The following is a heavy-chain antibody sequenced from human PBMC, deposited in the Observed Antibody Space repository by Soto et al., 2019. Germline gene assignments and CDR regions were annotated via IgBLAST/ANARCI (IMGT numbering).Heavy chain of an antibody. CDR3: ARESRSWYGSIWDY. CDR1: GASLSSYY. Sequence: PSETLSLTCVVSGASLSSYYWSWIRQPPGKGLEWIGYIYFSGGTNYNPSLKSRVTISVDTSKNQFSLKLSSVTAADTAVYYCARESRSWYGSIWDYWGQGTLVTVSS. CDR2: IYFSGGT. D-gene: IGHD6-13*01. V-gene: IGHV4-59*12. J-gene: IGHJ4*02.